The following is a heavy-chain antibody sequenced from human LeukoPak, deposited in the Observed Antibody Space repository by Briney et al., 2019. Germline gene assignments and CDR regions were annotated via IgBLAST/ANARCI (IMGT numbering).Heavy chain of an antibody. D-gene: IGHD3-22*01. CDR1: GFTFTNYA. J-gene: IGHJ3*01. Sequence: GGSQRLSCAASGFTFTNYAMTWVRQAPGKGLEWVSVIGASGADTYYSDSVKGRFTVSRDNSQNTLFLHMSSLRAEDTAVYFCARHPRDTSGYYLGAFHDWGQGTTVTVSS. CDR2: IGASGADT. CDR3: ARHPRDTSGYYLGAFHD. V-gene: IGHV3-23*01.